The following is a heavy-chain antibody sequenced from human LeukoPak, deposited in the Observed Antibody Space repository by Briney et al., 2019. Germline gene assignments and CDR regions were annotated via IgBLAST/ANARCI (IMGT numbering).Heavy chain of an antibody. CDR2: ISYDGSNK. D-gene: IGHD3-16*01. CDR1: GFTFSSYG. Sequence: PGRSLRLSCAASGFTFSSYGMRWVRQAPGKGLEWVAVISYDGSNKYYADSVKGRFTISRDNSKNTLYLQMNSLRAEDTAVYYCAKAVGDYALDYWGQGTLVTVSS. CDR3: AKAVGDYALDY. V-gene: IGHV3-30*18. J-gene: IGHJ4*02.